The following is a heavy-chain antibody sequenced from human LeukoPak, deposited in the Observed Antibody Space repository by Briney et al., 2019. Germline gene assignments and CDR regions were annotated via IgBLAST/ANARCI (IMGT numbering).Heavy chain of an antibody. Sequence: GGSLRLSCAASGFTFSSYGMTWVRQAPGKGLEWVSAISSSGSAFSYADSVKGRFTIARDNAKNSVYLEMNSLRADDTAVYYCARSARLMKGVVEVTALDDWGQGTLVTVSS. V-gene: IGHV3-21*01. CDR3: ARSARLMKGVVEVTALDD. J-gene: IGHJ4*02. CDR2: ISSSGSAF. CDR1: GFTFSSYG. D-gene: IGHD3-3*01.